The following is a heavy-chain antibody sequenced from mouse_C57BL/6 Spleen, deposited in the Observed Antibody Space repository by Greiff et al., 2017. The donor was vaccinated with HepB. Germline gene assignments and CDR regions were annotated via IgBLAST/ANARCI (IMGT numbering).Heavy chain of an antibody. D-gene: IGHD1-1*01. Sequence: VQLQQSGPELVKPGASVKISCKASGYAFSSSWMNWVKQRPGKGLEWIGRIYPGDGDTNYNGKFKGKATLTADKSSSTAYMQLSSLTSEDSAVYFCARSDYDGSSYWYFDVWGTGTTVTVSS. J-gene: IGHJ1*03. V-gene: IGHV1-82*01. CDR1: GYAFSSSW. CDR2: IYPGDGDT. CDR3: ARSDYDGSSYWYFDV.